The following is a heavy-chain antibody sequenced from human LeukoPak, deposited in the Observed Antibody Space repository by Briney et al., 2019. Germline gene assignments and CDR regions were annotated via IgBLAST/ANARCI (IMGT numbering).Heavy chain of an antibody. CDR2: ISSSGSTI. V-gene: IGHV3-11*01. D-gene: IGHD2-2*01. CDR3: AKDPPIYCSSTSCYSC. CDR1: GFTFSDYY. J-gene: IGHJ4*02. Sequence: PGGSLRLSCAASGFTFSDYYMSWIRQAPGKGLEWVSYISSSGSTIYYADSVKGRFTISRDNSKNTLYLQMNSLRAVDTAVYYCAKDPPIYCSSTSCYSCWGQGTLVTVSS.